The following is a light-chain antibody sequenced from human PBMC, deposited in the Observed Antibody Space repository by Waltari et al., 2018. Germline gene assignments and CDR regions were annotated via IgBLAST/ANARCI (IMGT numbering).Light chain of an antibody. Sequence: QSELTQPPSVSGALGQTVTISCTGSSSNIGAGYDVHWYQQFPGTAPKLLIYSDNNRPSGVPDRFPGSKSGASASLAITGLQAEDEAVYYCQTFDNTLSGRVFGGGTELTVL. CDR1: SSNIGAGYD. J-gene: IGLJ3*02. CDR3: QTFDNTLSGRV. CDR2: SDN. V-gene: IGLV1-40*01.